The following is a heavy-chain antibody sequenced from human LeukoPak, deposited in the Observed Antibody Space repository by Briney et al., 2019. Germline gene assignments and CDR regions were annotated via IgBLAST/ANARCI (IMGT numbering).Heavy chain of an antibody. CDR3: ARIYGSYSSGWYGY. Sequence: SETLSLTCTVSGGSISNYYWSWIRQPPGKGLEWIAYIYYSGSTNHNPSLKSRVTISIDTSKSQFSLKLSSVTAADTAVYYCARIYGSYSSGWYGYWGQGTLVTVSS. V-gene: IGHV4-59*08. CDR2: IYYSGST. D-gene: IGHD6-19*01. CDR1: GGSISNYY. J-gene: IGHJ4*02.